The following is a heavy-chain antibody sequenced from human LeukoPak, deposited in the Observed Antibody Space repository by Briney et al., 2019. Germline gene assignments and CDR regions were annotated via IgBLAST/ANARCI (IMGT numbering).Heavy chain of an antibody. V-gene: IGHV2-70*11. D-gene: IGHD6-13*01. CDR3: ARIVWGQQLVPPLYYYYGMDV. CDR1: GFSLSTSGMW. Sequence: ESGPALVKPTQTLTLTCTFSGFSLSTSGMWVSWIRQPPGKALEWLARIDWDDDKYYSTSLKTRLTISKDTSKNQVVLTMTNMDPVDTATYYCARIVWGQQLVPPLYYYYGMDVWGQGTTVTVSS. J-gene: IGHJ6*02. CDR2: IDWDDDK.